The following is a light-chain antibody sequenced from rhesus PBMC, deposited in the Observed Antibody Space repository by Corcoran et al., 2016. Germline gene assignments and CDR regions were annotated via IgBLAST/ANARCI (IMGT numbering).Light chain of an antibody. CDR1: QGITND. V-gene: IGKV1-25*01. CDR3: QHDYSTPLT. J-gene: IGKJ4*01. CDR2: EAS. Sequence: DIQMTQSPSSLSASVGDRVTITCRASQGITNDLAWYQQKPGETPNLLIYEASSLQSGIPSRFSGSGSVTDFTLTISSLQSEDFATYYCQHDYSTPLTFGGGTKVEIK.